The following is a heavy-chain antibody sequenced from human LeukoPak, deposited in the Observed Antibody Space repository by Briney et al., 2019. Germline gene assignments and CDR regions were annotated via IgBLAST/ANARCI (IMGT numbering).Heavy chain of an antibody. CDR3: ARATFLGELSLYDAFDI. V-gene: IGHV1-69*13. CDR1: RGTFSSYA. D-gene: IGHD3-16*02. Sequence: SVKVSCKASRGTFSSYAISWVRQAPGQGLEWMGGIIPIFGTANYAQKFQGRVTITADESTSTAYMELSSLRSEDTAVYYCARATFLGELSLYDAFDIWGQGTMVTVSS. CDR2: IIPIFGTA. J-gene: IGHJ3*02.